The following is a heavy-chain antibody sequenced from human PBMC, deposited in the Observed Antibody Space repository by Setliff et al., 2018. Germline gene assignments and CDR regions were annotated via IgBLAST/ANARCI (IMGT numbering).Heavy chain of an antibody. CDR3: ARLVRYCTTTTCQTLSGGEH. CDR2: VIPLLETT. CDR1: GYTFSHSG. V-gene: IGHV1-18*01. J-gene: IGHJ1*01. D-gene: IGHD2-8*01. Sequence: ASVKVSCKASGYTFSHSGITWVRQAPGQGLEWMGGVIPLLETTKYAQKFQGRVTLTTDTSTSTAYMEVKSLTSDDTAVYYCARLVRYCTTTTCQTLSGGEHWGPGTLVTVSS.